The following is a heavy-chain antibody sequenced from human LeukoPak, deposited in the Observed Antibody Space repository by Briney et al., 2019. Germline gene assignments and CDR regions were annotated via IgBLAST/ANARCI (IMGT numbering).Heavy chain of an antibody. Sequence: GASVKVSCRASGYTFTTYAINWVRQAPGQGLEYMGWIRTNTGSPTYAQGFTGRFVFSLDTSVNTAYLQISSLRSEDTAVYYCARGQLRAIDYWGQGTLVTVSS. V-gene: IGHV7-4-1*02. CDR3: ARGQLRAIDY. D-gene: IGHD5-24*01. CDR2: IRTNTGSP. J-gene: IGHJ4*02. CDR1: GYTFTTYA.